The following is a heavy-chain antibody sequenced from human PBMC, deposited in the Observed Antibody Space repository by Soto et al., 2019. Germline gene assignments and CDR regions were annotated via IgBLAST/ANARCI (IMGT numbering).Heavy chain of an antibody. D-gene: IGHD3-3*01. V-gene: IGHV4-39*05. J-gene: IGHJ4*02. CDR2: IYYSGST. Sequence: QLQLQESCPGLVKPSETPSLTCTVSGGSISSSSYYWGWIRQPPGKGLEWIGSIYYSGSTYSNPSLKSRVTITVDASKNQFSLRLSSVTAADTAVYYCATKAGGAIAYWGQGTLVTDSS. CDR3: ATKAGGAIAY. CDR1: GGSISSSSYY.